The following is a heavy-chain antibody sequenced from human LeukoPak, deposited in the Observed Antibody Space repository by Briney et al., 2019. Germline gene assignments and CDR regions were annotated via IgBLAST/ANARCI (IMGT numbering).Heavy chain of an antibody. CDR1: GYSFTSYW. CDR3: ARYVTMVRAVTKRNKYYYGMDV. V-gene: IGHV5-51*01. CDR2: IYPGDSDT. Sequence: GESLKISCKGSGYSFTSYWSGWVRQMPGKGLEWMGIIYPGDSDTRHSPSFKGQVTISADKSISTAYLQWSSLKASDTAMYYCARYVTMVRAVTKRNKYYYGMDVWGQGTTVTVSS. D-gene: IGHD3-10*01. J-gene: IGHJ6*02.